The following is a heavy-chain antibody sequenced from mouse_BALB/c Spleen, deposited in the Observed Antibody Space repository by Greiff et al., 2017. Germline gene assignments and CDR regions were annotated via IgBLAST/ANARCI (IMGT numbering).Heavy chain of an antibody. CDR2: ISSGSSTI. V-gene: IGHV5-17*02. CDR1: GFTFSSFG. J-gene: IGHJ4*01. CDR3: ARRDGNYAMDY. Sequence: EVNLVESGGGLVQPGGSRKLSCAASGFTFSSFGMHWVRQAPEKGLEWVAYISSGSSTIYYADTVKGRFTISRDNPKNTLFLQMTSLRSEDTAMYYCARRDGNYAMDYWGQGTSVTVSS. D-gene: IGHD2-1*01.